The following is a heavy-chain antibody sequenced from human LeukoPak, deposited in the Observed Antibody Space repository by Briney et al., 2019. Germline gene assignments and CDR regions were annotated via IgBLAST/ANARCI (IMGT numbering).Heavy chain of an antibody. CDR1: GFTFSSYS. V-gene: IGHV3-21*01. J-gene: IGHJ4*02. D-gene: IGHD3-9*01. Sequence: GGSLRLSCAASGFTFSSYSMNWVRQAPGKGLEWVSCISSSSSYIYYADSVKGRFTISRDNAKNSLYLQMNSLRAEDTAVYYCARGLTVLRYFDWFGYWGQGTLVTVSS. CDR2: ISSSSSYI. CDR3: ARGLTVLRYFDWFGY.